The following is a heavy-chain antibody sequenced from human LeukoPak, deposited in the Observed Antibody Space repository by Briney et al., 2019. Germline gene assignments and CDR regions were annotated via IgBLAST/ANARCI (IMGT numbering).Heavy chain of an antibody. CDR2: IKSKTDGGTT. J-gene: IGHJ3*02. D-gene: IGHD6-13*01. V-gene: IGHV3-15*01. CDR3: TTDFFSGVGSSWYLGSSGWDANDAFDI. CDR1: GFTFSNAW. Sequence: GGSLRLSCAASGFTFSNAWMSWVRQAPGKGLEWVGRIKSKTDGGTTDYAAPVKGRFTISRDDSKSTLYLQMNSLKTEDTAVYYCTTDFFSGVGSSWYLGSSGWDANDAFDIWGQGTMVTVSS.